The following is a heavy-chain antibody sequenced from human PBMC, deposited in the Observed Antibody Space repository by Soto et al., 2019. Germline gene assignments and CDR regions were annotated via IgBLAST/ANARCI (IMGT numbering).Heavy chain of an antibody. D-gene: IGHD3-16*01. CDR2: ISGDGRTT. CDR1: GLTFKNYW. Sequence: GGSLRLSCTASGLTFKNYWMHWVRQAPGKGPVWVSRISGDGRTTTYADSVRGRFTISRDNAKNTVYLQMNSLGAEDTAVYYCAGGDYADAGTFYLTDPWGQGSLVTVSS. V-gene: IGHV3-74*01. CDR3: AGGDYADAGTFYLTDP. J-gene: IGHJ5*02.